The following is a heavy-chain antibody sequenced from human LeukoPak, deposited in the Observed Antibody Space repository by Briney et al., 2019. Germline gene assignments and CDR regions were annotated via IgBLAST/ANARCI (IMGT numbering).Heavy chain of an antibody. CDR1: GYSFTSYW. CDR2: IYPGDSDT. Sequence: PGESLKISCKGSGYSFTSYWIGWVRQMPGKGLEWMGIIYPGDSDTRYSPSFQGQVTISADKSISTAYLQWSSLKASDTAMYYCASRGARIVGATSAFDIWGQGTMVTVSS. V-gene: IGHV5-51*01. CDR3: ASRGARIVGATSAFDI. J-gene: IGHJ3*02. D-gene: IGHD1-26*01.